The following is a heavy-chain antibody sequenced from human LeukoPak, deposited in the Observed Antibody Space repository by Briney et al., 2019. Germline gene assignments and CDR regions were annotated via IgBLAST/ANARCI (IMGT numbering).Heavy chain of an antibody. CDR2: INHSGST. V-gene: IGHV4-34*01. D-gene: IGHD1-1*01. CDR3: SRLFYGTRP. Sequence: SETLSLTCAVYGGSFSGYYWRWVRQPPGKGLEWMGEINHSGSTNYNPSLKSRVTISIDTAKNQYSLKLSSVTAADTAVYYCSRLFYGTRPWGESTLVTVSS. J-gene: IGHJ1*01. CDR1: GGSFSGYY.